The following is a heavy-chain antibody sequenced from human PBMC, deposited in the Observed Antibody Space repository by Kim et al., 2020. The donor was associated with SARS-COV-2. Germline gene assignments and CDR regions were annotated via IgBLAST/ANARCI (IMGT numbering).Heavy chain of an antibody. V-gene: IGHV3-23*01. CDR3: AKKGDSSSWYNYFDY. CDR2: ISGSGGST. Sequence: GGSLRLSCAASGFTFSSYAMSWVRQAPGKGLEWVSAISGSGGSTYYADSVKGRFTISRDNSKNTLYLQMNSLRAEDTAVYYCAKKGDSSSWYNYFDYWGQGTLVTVSS. CDR1: GFTFSSYA. D-gene: IGHD6-13*01. J-gene: IGHJ4*02.